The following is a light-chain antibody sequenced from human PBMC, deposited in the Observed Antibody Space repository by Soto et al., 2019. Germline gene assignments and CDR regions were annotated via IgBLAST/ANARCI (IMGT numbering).Light chain of an antibody. J-gene: IGLJ2*01. CDR2: QDI. V-gene: IGLV3-1*01. Sequence: SYELTQPPSVSVSPGQTASITCSGHKLGNKYACWYQQKPGQSPVLVIYQDIKRPSGIPERFSGSNSGNTATLTISGTQALDEADYYCQAWDSSTVEFGGGTKLTVL. CDR3: QAWDSSTVE. CDR1: KLGNKY.